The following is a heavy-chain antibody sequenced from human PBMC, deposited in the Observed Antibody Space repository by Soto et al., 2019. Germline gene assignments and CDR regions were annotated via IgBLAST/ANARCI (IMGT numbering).Heavy chain of an antibody. J-gene: IGHJ4*02. CDR2: IYSGGST. D-gene: IGHD3-10*01. V-gene: IGHV3-66*01. CDR3: ASYGSGAFKTYYFDY. Sequence: GGSLRLSCAASGFTVSSNYMSWVRQAPGKGLEWVSVIYSGGSTYYADSVKGRFTISRDNSKNTLYLQMNSLRAEDTAVYYCASYGSGAFKTYYFDYWGQGTLVTVSS. CDR1: GFTVSSNY.